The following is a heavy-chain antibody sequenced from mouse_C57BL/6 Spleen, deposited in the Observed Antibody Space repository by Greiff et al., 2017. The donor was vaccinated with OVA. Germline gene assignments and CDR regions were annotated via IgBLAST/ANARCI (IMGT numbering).Heavy chain of an antibody. CDR2: INPNNGGT. J-gene: IGHJ3*01. V-gene: IGHV1-18*01. D-gene: IGHD1-1*01. CDR1: GYTFTDYN. CDR3: ATFITGFAY. Sequence: VQLQQSGPELVKPGASVKTPCKASGYTFTDYNMDWVKQSHGKSLEWIGDINPNNGGTIYNQKFKGKATLTVDKSSSTAYMELRSLTSEDTAVYYCATFITGFAYWGQGTLVTVSA.